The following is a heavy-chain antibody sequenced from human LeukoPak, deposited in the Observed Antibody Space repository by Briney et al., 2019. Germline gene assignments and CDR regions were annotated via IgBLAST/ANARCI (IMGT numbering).Heavy chain of an antibody. CDR1: GFTLNKSW. V-gene: IGHV3-74*01. Sequence: PGGSLRLSCAASGFTLNKSWMYWIRQAPGKGLVWVSRINRDESVTEYADSVKGRFTISRDNAKNTLFLQMNSLRVEDTAVYYCARGPDHGGSYYHDWGQGTPVTVSS. CDR2: INRDESVT. J-gene: IGHJ4*02. D-gene: IGHD1-26*01. CDR3: ARGPDHGGSYYHD.